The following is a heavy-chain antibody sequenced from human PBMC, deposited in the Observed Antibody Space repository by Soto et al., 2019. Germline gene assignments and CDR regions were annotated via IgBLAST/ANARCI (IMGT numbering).Heavy chain of an antibody. CDR2: ISAHNGNT. Sequence: QVHLVQSGAEVKKPGASVKVSCKASGYTFTSDGITWVRQAPGQGLEWKGWISAHNGNTDYAQKLQGRVIVTRDTSTSAAYMELRRLISGDTAVYYCGRGRYGDYWGQGALVTVSS. J-gene: IGHJ4*02. V-gene: IGHV1-18*01. CDR1: GYTFTSDG. D-gene: IGHD1-1*01. CDR3: GRGRYGDY.